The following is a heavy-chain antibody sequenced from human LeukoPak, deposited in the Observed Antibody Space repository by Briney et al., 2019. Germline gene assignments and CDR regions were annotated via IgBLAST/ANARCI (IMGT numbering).Heavy chain of an antibody. V-gene: IGHV1-2*02. J-gene: IGHJ4*02. CDR2: INPNSGGT. CDR1: GYTFTGYY. CDR3: ARGRRITMVRGVIPPNY. Sequence: ASVKVSCKASGYTFTGYYMHWVRQAPGQGLEWMGWINPNSGGTNYAQKFQGRVTMTRDTSISTAYMELSRPRSDDTAVYYCARGRRITMVRGVIPPNYWGQGTLVTVSS. D-gene: IGHD3-10*01.